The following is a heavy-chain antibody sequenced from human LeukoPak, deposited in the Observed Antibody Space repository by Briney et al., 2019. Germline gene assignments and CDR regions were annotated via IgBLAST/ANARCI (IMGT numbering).Heavy chain of an antibody. CDR1: GYTLTELS. V-gene: IGHV1-24*01. CDR2: FDPEDGET. CDR3: ARDGDIVVVPAAIRTNYFDY. Sequence: ASVKVSCKVSGYTLTELSMHWVRQAPGKGLEWMGGFDPEDGETIYAQKFQGRVTMTRDTSTSTVYMELSSLRSEDTAVYYCARDGDIVVVPAAIRTNYFDYWGQGTLVTVSS. J-gene: IGHJ4*02. D-gene: IGHD2-2*02.